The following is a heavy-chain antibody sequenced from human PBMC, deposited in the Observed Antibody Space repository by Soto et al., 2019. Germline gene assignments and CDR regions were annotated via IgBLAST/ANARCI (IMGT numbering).Heavy chain of an antibody. V-gene: IGHV4-59*01. D-gene: IGHD2-15*01. CDR1: GDSFSSYY. CDR3: ARTTTLENYFDY. CDR2: IFHTGSS. J-gene: IGHJ4*01. Sequence: SETLSLTCTVHGDSFSSYYWSWIRQPPGKGLEWIGYIFHTGSSVSNPSLKSRVTMSVDMSKKEFSLKLTSVTAAATALYYCARTTTLENYFDYWGHGTLVTVSS.